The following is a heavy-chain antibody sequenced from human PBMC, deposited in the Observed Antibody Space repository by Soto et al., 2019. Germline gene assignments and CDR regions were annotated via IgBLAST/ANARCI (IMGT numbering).Heavy chain of an antibody. V-gene: IGHV4-34*01. Sequence: LSLTCAVYGGSFSGYYWSWIRQPPGKGLEWIGEINHSGSTNYNPSLKSRVTISVDTSKNQFSLKLSSVTAADTAVYYCARGPPGARRLYFQHWGQGTLVTVSS. CDR2: INHSGST. CDR1: GGSFSGYY. CDR3: ARGPPGARRLYFQH. J-gene: IGHJ1*01. D-gene: IGHD6-6*01.